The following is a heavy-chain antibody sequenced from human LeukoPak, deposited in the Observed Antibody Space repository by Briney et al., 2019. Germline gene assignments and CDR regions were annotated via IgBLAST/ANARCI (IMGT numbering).Heavy chain of an antibody. V-gene: IGHV3-33*01. CDR3: ARDTGIAMGFPFDY. CDR1: GFTFSSYG. CDR2: IWYDGSNK. Sequence: GRSLRLSCAASGFTFSSYGMHWVRQAPGKGLEWVAVIWYDGSNKYYADSVKGRFTISRDNSKNTLYLQMNSLRAEDTAVYYCARDTGIAMGFPFDYWGQGTLVTVSS. D-gene: IGHD6-19*01. J-gene: IGHJ4*02.